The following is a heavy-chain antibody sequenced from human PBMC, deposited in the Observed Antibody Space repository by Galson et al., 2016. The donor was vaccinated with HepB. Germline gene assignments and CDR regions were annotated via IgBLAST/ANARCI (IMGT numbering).Heavy chain of an antibody. J-gene: IGHJ6*02. CDR2: IASNRRTI. Sequence: SLRLSCAASGFTFSDYSMNWVRQDPGKGLEWVSYIASNRRTIYYADSARGRFTISRDNAKNSLYLQMKRLRDEDTAVYYCARDGRRGYDMDVWGQGTTVTVSS. CDR3: ARDGRRGYDMDV. CDR1: GFTFSDYS. V-gene: IGHV3-48*02.